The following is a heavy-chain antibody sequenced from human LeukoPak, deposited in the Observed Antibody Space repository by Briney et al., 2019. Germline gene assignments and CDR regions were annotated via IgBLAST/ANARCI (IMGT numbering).Heavy chain of an antibody. V-gene: IGHV4-59*01. CDR1: GGSISSYY. Sequence: SEXLSLTCTVSGGSISSYYWSWVRQPPGKGLEGIGYIYYSGSTNYNPSLTSRGTISVDTTKKQFSLKLSSVTAADTAVYYCARTDYYDSSGYPYWGQGTLVTVSS. CDR3: ARTDYYDSSGYPY. CDR2: IYYSGST. D-gene: IGHD3-22*01. J-gene: IGHJ4*02.